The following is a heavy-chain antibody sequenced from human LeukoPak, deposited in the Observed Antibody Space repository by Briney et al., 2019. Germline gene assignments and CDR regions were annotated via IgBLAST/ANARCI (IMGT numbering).Heavy chain of an antibody. Sequence: GASVKVSCRSSVYTFTSYYMHWVRQAPAQGLEGMGLINHSGGSTRYAQKLQGRVIINRDTSTRTVYMELSSLRSDDTAVYYCARGVVEGSSFDCDPWAQGPVLSVPS. CDR2: INHSGGST. D-gene: IGHD6-13*01. V-gene: IGHV1-46*01. J-gene: IGHJ5*02. CDR1: VYTFTSYY. CDR3: ARGVVEGSSFDCDP.